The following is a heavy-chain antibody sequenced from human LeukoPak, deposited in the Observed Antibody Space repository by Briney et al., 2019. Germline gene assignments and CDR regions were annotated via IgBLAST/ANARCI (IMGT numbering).Heavy chain of an antibody. V-gene: IGHV4-30-4*01. Sequence: SQTLSLTCTVSGGSISSGDYYWSWIRQPPGKGLEWIGYIYYSGSTYYNPSLKSRLTISGDTSKNQFSLRLSSVTAADTAVYYCARGTWSSSIDYWGQGTLVTVSS. CDR3: ARGTWSSSIDY. CDR1: GGSISSGDYY. J-gene: IGHJ4*02. D-gene: IGHD6-6*01. CDR2: IYYSGST.